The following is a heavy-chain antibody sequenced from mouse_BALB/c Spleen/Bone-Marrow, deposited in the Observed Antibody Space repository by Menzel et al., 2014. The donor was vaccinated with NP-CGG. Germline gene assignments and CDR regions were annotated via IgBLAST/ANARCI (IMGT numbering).Heavy chain of an antibody. Sequence: VQLKQSGAELVKSGASVKLSCTASGFNIKDTYMHWVKQRPEQGLEWIGRIDPANGNTKYDPKFQGKATITADTSSNTDYLQRRNLTSEDTAVYYCASYVYGYYFDYWGQGTTLTVSS. D-gene: IGHD2-2*01. CDR1: GFNIKDTY. V-gene: IGHV14-3*02. J-gene: IGHJ2*01. CDR2: IDPANGNT. CDR3: ASYVYGYYFDY.